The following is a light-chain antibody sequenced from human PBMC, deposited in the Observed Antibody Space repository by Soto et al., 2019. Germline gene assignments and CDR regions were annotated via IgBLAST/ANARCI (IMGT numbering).Light chain of an antibody. CDR2: AAS. Sequence: DIQITQSPSSVSASVGDRVTITCRASQSISRYLNWYQQQPGKAPKLLIYAASSLQRGVPSRFSGSGSGTDFTLTISSLQPEDFATYYCQQNFNTLITFGQGTRLEI. CDR1: QSISRY. CDR3: QQNFNTLIT. J-gene: IGKJ5*01. V-gene: IGKV1-39*01.